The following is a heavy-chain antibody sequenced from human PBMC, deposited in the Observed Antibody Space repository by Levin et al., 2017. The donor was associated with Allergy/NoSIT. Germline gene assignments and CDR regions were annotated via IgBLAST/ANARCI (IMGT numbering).Heavy chain of an antibody. CDR3: AKEVTWNNWFDP. D-gene: IGHD2-21*02. J-gene: IGHJ5*02. CDR2: IGGSGGST. CDR1: GFTFSSHA. Sequence: GGSLRLSCAASGFTFSSHAMSWVRQAPGKGLEWVSAIGGSGGSTYYADSVKGRFTISRDNSKNTLSLQMNSLRAEDTAIYYCAKEVTWNNWFDPWGQGTLVTVSS. V-gene: IGHV3-23*01.